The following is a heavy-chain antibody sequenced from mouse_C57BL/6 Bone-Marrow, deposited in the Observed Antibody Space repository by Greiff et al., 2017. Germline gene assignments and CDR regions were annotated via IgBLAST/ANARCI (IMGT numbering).Heavy chain of an antibody. Sequence: QVQLQQPGAELVKPGASVKMSCKASGYTFTSYWITWVKQRPGQGLEWIGDIYPGSGSTNYNEKFKSKATLTVDTSSSTAYMQLSSLTSEDSAVYYCAREGYYYGSSPIYYAMDYWGQGTSVTGSS. CDR1: GYTFTSYW. D-gene: IGHD1-1*01. CDR2: IYPGSGST. V-gene: IGHV1-55*01. CDR3: AREGYYYGSSPIYYAMDY. J-gene: IGHJ4*01.